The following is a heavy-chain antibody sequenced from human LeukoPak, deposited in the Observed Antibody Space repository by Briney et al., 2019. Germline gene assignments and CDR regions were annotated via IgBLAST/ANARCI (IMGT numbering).Heavy chain of an antibody. V-gene: IGHV4-4*02. Sequence: PSETLSLTCAVSGGSISGGNWWSWVRQPPGKGLEWIGEIYHSGNTNYNPSLKSRVTISVDWSKNHFSLKLSSVTAADTAVYYCAREGDYDILIGYYFIDSWGQGTLVTVSS. D-gene: IGHD3-9*01. J-gene: IGHJ4*02. CDR3: AREGDYDILIGYYFIDS. CDR2: IYHSGNT. CDR1: GGSISGGNW.